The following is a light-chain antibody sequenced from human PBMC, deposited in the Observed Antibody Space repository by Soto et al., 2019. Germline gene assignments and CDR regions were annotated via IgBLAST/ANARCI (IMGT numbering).Light chain of an antibody. Sequence: EIVMTQSPATLSACPGERATLSCRASQSVSNNLAWSLQRPVQAPRLLIYGASTRAAGIPTRLSGSGSGTEMTLTSRRLQAADFAVYYCQQYNNWWTCGQGTMVEIK. CDR1: QSVSNN. J-gene: IGKJ1*01. CDR2: GAS. V-gene: IGKV3-15*01. CDR3: QQYNNWWT.